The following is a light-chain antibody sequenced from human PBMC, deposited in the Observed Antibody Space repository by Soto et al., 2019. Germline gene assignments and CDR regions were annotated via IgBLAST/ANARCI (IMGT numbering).Light chain of an antibody. Sequence: EIVLTQSPGTLSLSPGERATLSCRSGQRVSSNLAWYQQKPGQAPRLLIYGVSTRATDIPARFSGGGSGTEFTLTISSLQSEDFAVYYCQQYNNWPPTWTFGQGTKVDIK. CDR3: QQYNNWPPTWT. CDR1: QRVSSN. J-gene: IGKJ1*01. V-gene: IGKV3-15*01. CDR2: GVS.